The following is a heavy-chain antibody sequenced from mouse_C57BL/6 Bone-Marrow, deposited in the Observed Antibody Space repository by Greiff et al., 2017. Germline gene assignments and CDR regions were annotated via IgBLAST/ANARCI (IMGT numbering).Heavy chain of an antibody. CDR2: IYPGDGDT. V-gene: IGHV1-82*01. Sequence: VQLQQSGPELVKPGASVKISCKASGYAFSSSWMNWVKQRPGKGLEWIGRIYPGDGDTNYNGKFKGKATLTADTSSSTAYMQLSSLTSEDSAVYFCARFYYGSSYYAMDYWGQGTSVTVSS. D-gene: IGHD1-1*01. J-gene: IGHJ4*01. CDR3: ARFYYGSSYYAMDY. CDR1: GYAFSSSW.